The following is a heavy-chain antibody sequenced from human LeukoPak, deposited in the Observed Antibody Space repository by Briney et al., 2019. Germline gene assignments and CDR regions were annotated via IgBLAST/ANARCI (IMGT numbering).Heavy chain of an antibody. CDR1: GFTFSSYG. CDR2: IWYDGSNK. J-gene: IGHJ4*02. CDR3: ARDPNGPDGDGYKYDLGY. Sequence: GSLSLSCAASGFTFSSYGMHWVRQAPGKGLEWVAIIWYDGSNKYYADSVKGRFTTSRDNSKNTLYLQMNSLRAEDTAVYYCARDPNGPDGDGYKYDLGYWGQGTLVTVSS. D-gene: IGHD5-24*01. V-gene: IGHV3-33*01.